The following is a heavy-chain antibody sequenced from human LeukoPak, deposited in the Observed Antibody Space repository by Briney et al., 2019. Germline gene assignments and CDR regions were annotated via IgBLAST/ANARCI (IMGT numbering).Heavy chain of an antibody. CDR1: GGSISSYY. V-gene: IGHV4-4*07. D-gene: IGHD3-22*01. CDR3: ARGYYYHR. CDR2: IYADGSS. Sequence: PSETLSLTCTVSGGSISSYYWSWIRQPAGEGLEWIGRIYADGSSTYNPSLKSRVTTSVDSSKNQFSLRLSSMTAADTAVYYCARGYYYHRWGQGNLVTVSS. J-gene: IGHJ4*02.